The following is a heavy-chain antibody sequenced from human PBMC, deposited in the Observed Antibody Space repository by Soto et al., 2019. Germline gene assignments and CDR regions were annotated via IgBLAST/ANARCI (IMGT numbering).Heavy chain of an antibody. J-gene: IGHJ6*02. CDR2: IYYRGSP. Sequence: QVQLQESGPGLVKPSQTLSLTCTVSGGSISSGDYYWRWIRQPPGKGLEWIGYIYYRGSPYYNPSLKSRVTLSVDTSKDQFSLKLSSVTAADTAVYYCARVSKDHYYYGMDVWGQGTTVTVSS. CDR1: GGSISSGDYY. V-gene: IGHV4-30-4*01. CDR3: ARVSKDHYYYGMDV.